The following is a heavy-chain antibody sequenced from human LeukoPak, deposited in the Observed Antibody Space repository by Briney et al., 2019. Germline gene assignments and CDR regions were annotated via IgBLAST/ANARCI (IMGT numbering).Heavy chain of an antibody. J-gene: IGHJ4*02. CDR2: INTNTGNP. CDR1: GYTFTSYA. Sequence: ASVKVSCKASGYTFTSYAMNWVRQAPGQGLEWMGWINTNTGNPTYAQGFTGRFVFSLDTSVSTAYLQISSLKAEDTAVYYCARDLTGPGGDIAAADIDYWGQGTLVTVSS. V-gene: IGHV7-4-1*02. D-gene: IGHD6-13*01. CDR3: ARDLTGPGGDIAAADIDY.